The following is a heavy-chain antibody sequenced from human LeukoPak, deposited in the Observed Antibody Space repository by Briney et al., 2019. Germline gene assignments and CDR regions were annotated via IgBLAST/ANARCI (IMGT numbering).Heavy chain of an antibody. J-gene: IGHJ4*02. V-gene: IGHV7-4-1*01. CDR3: ASAPGNYYGSGSYPHY. CDR2: INTNTGNP. D-gene: IGHD3-10*01. CDR1: GYTFTSYA. Sequence: ASVKVSCKASGYTFTSYAVNWVRQAPGQGLEWMGWINTNTGNPTYAQGFTGRFVFSLDTSVSTAYLQIGSLKAEDTAVYYCASAPGNYYGSGSYPHYWGQGTLVTVSS.